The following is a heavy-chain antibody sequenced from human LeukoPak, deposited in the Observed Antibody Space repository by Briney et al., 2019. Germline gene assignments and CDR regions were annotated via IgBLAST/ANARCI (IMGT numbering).Heavy chain of an antibody. CDR2: IWDDGNNK. D-gene: IGHD3-10*01. Sequence: GGSLRLSCAASGFSFSNHGMHWVRQAPGKRLEWVAVIWDDGNNKRYANSVNGRFTFSRDNSENTLYLQMNGLTAEDTAMYYCARDSYQDYYGRFDPWGQGTLVIVSS. V-gene: IGHV3-33*01. CDR1: GFSFSNHG. J-gene: IGHJ5*02. CDR3: ARDSYQDYYGRFDP.